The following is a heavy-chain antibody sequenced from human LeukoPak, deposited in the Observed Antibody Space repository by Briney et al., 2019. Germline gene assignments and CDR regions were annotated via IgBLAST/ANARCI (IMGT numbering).Heavy chain of an antibody. CDR2: IYYSGST. CDR1: GGSISSGGYY. D-gene: IGHD2-2*01. Sequence: PSETLSLTCTVSGGSISSGGYYWSWIRQHPGKGLEWIGYIYYSGSTYYNPSLKSRVTISVDTSKNQFSLKLSSVTAADTAVYYCATDRLGYRCGIRCFPNGMDVWGQGTTVTVSS. CDR3: ATDRLGYRCGIRCFPNGMDV. V-gene: IGHV4-31*03. J-gene: IGHJ6*02.